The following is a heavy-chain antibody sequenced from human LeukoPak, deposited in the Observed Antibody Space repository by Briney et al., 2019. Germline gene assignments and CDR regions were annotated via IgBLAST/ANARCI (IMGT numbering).Heavy chain of an antibody. Sequence: PGGSLRLSCVASGFTFSDYGMHWVRQAPGKGLEWVAVIFYDGSNEYYTDSVKGRFTISRDNFKNTLYLQMNSLRAEDTAMYHCVRAGSGGGGDYWGQGTLVTVSS. CDR2: IFYDGSNE. CDR1: GFTFSDYG. V-gene: IGHV3-33*08. D-gene: IGHD2-15*01. CDR3: VRAGSGGGGDY. J-gene: IGHJ4*02.